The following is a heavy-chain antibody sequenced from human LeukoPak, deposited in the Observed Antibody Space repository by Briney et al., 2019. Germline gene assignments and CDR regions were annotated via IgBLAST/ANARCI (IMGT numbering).Heavy chain of an antibody. J-gene: IGHJ5*02. CDR1: GYTFTDYY. D-gene: IGHD2-2*01. CDR2: INPNSGGT. V-gene: IGHV1-2*02. Sequence: ASVKVSCKASGYTFTDYYMHWVRQAPGQGLEWMGWINPNSGGTNYAQKVQGRVTMTRDTSISTAYMELSRLRSDDTAVYYCARDRGYCSSTSCYEFDPWGQGTLVTVSS. CDR3: ARDRGYCSSTSCYEFDP.